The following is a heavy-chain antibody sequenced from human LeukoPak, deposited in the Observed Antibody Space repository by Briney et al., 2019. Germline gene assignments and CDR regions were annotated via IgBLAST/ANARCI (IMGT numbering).Heavy chain of an antibody. Sequence: GESLKTSCKGSGYSFTSYWIGWVRQMPGKGLEWMGIIYPGDSDTRYSPSFQGQVTISADKSISTAYLQWSSLKASDTAMYYCARGLEQWLVHDYFDYWGQGTLVTVSS. D-gene: IGHD6-19*01. CDR1: GYSFTSYW. CDR3: ARGLEQWLVHDYFDY. V-gene: IGHV5-51*01. CDR2: IYPGDSDT. J-gene: IGHJ4*02.